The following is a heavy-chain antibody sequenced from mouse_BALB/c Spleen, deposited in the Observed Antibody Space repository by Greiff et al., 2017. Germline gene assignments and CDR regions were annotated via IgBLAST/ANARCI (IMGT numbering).Heavy chain of an antibody. CDR1: GFSLTSYG. CDR3: AKQKYGNPGYYFDY. J-gene: IGHJ2*01. V-gene: IGHV2-2*02. D-gene: IGHD2-10*02. Sequence: QVQLKQSGPGLVQPSQSLSITCTVSGFSLTSYGVHWVRQSPGKGLEWLGVIWSGGSTDYNAAFISRLSISKDNSKSQVFFKMNSLQANDTAMYYCAKQKYGNPGYYFDYWGQGTTLTVSS. CDR2: IWSGGST.